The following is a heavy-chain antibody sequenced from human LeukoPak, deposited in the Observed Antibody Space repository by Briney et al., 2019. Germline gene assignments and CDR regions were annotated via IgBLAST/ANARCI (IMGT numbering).Heavy chain of an antibody. V-gene: IGHV4-39*01. CDR3: ARRHAYGDYYY. D-gene: IGHD4-17*01. CDR2: IYYSGST. CDR1: GFTFSDFY. J-gene: IGHJ4*02. Sequence: GSLRLSCAASGFTFSDFYMTWIRQPPGKGLEWIGTIYYSGSTYYNPSLKSRVTISVDTSKNQFSLQLSSVTAADTAVYYCARRHAYGDYYYWGQGTLVTVSS.